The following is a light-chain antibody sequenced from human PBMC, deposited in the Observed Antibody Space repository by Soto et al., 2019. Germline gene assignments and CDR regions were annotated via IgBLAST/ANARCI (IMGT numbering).Light chain of an antibody. J-gene: IGLJ3*02. Sequence: QSALTQPASVSGSPGQSIAISCTGTSSDIGGYNYVSWYQQHPGKAPKLLVYDVTERPSGVSNRFSGSKSGNTASLTISGLQAEDEADYYCSSYRSNSFAVLCGGGTKLTVL. CDR2: DVT. CDR3: SSYRSNSFAVL. CDR1: SSDIGGYNY. V-gene: IGLV2-14*01.